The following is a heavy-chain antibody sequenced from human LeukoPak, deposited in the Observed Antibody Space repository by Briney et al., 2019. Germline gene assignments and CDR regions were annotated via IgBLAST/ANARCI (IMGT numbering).Heavy chain of an antibody. CDR2: ITGTHYTT. J-gene: IGHJ5*02. CDR1: GFTFSSFA. D-gene: IGHD4-17*01. CDR3: TKDPNGDYVGAFDP. V-gene: IGHV3-23*01. Sequence: GGSLRLSCAASGFTFSSFAMTWARQAPGKGLEWVSSITGTHYTTYNTDSVKGRFTISRDSSKNTLFLQMNSLRADDTAVYYCTKDPNGDYVGAFDPWGQGTLVTVSS.